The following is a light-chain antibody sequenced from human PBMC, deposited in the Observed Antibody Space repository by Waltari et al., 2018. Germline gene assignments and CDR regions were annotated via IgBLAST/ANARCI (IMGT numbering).Light chain of an antibody. J-gene: IGKJ4*01. Sequence: ETVMTQSPATLSVSPGERVTLSCRASQGVHDNLAWYQQKPGQAPRLLIYGASTRATGIPAMFRGTGSGTDFTLTITSLQSEDFALYYCQQYNRWPPLTFGGGTKVEIK. V-gene: IGKV3-15*01. CDR3: QQYNRWPPLT. CDR1: QGVHDN. CDR2: GAS.